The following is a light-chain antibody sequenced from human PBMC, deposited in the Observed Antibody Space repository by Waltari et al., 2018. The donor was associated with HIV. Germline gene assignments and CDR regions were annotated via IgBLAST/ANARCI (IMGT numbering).Light chain of an antibody. CDR1: TSNIGSHA. J-gene: IGLJ2*01. Sequence: QSVLSQAPSASGTPGQSVAISCSGRTSNIGSHAVNWYQQLPGTAPKLLIHTNDQRPSGVPNRFSASKSVTSASLASSGLQSADESDYYCATWDESLNGPVFGGGTKLTVL. CDR3: ATWDESLNGPV. CDR2: TND. V-gene: IGLV1-44*01.